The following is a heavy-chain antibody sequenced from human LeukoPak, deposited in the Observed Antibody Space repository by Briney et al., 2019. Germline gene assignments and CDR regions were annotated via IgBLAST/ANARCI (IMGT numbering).Heavy chain of an antibody. CDR3: ARGVEYSSSVDY. J-gene: IGHJ4*02. D-gene: IGHD6-6*01. CDR1: GFTFSSYG. V-gene: IGHV3-21*01. Sequence: GGTLRLSCAASGFTFSSYGMNWVRQAPGKGLEWVSSISSSSSYIYYADSVKGRFTISRDNAKNSLYLQMNSLRAEDTAVYYCARGVEYSSSVDYWGQGTLVTVSS. CDR2: ISSSSSYI.